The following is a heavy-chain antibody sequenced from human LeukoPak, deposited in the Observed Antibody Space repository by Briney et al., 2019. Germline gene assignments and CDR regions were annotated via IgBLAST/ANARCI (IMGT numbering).Heavy chain of an antibody. V-gene: IGHV4-34*01. Sequence: PSETLSLTCAVYGGSFSGYYWSWIRQPPGKGLEWIGEINHSGSTNYNPSLKSRVTISVDTSKNQFSLKLSSVTAADTAVYYCASINYYDSSGYHRDDAFDIWGRGTMVTVSS. CDR1: GGSFSGYY. J-gene: IGHJ3*02. CDR2: INHSGST. CDR3: ASINYYDSSGYHRDDAFDI. D-gene: IGHD3-22*01.